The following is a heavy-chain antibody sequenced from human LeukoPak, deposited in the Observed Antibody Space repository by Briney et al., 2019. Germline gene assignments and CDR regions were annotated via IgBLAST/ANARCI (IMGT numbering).Heavy chain of an antibody. Sequence: SETLSLTCTVSGGSISSSSYYWDWIRQPPGKGLEWIGAIYYSGNTNYNPSLKSRVTISVDTSKNQFSLKLSSVTAADAAVYYCARHRIPAALASAFDYWGQGTLVTVSS. CDR2: IYYSGNT. J-gene: IGHJ4*02. CDR3: ARHRIPAALASAFDY. V-gene: IGHV4-39*01. D-gene: IGHD2-2*01. CDR1: GGSISSSSYY.